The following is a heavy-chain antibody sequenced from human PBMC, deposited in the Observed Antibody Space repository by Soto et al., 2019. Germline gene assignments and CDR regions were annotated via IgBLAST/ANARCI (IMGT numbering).Heavy chain of an antibody. CDR3: AKHIQQLANYYYYYYMDD. CDR1: GFTFSSYA. J-gene: IGHJ6*03. CDR2: ISGSGGST. V-gene: IGHV3-23*01. D-gene: IGHD6-13*01. Sequence: GGSLRLSCAASGFTFSSYAMSWVRQAPGKGLEWVSAISGSGGSTYYADSVKGRFTISRDNSKNTLYLQMNSLRAEDTAVYYCAKHIQQLANYYYYYYMDDWGKGTTVTVSS.